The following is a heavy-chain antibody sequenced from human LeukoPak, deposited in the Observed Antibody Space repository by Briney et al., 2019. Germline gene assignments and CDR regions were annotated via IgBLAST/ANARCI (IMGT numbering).Heavy chain of an antibody. V-gene: IGHV3-30*04. CDR2: ISYDGINK. Sequence: PGRSLRLSCAPSAFIFTSYFMHWARQPPGKGLEWVAVISYDGINKYYADSVKGRFTISRDNSKNSLYLQMNSLRAEDTAVYYCAREWDLTGYYFDYWGQGTLVTVSS. CDR1: AFIFTSYF. D-gene: IGHD3-9*01. CDR3: AREWDLTGYYFDY. J-gene: IGHJ4*02.